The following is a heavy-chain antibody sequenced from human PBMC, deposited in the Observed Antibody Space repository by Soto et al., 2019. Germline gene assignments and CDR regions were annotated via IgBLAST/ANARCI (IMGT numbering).Heavy chain of an antibody. CDR1: GDTLSKYG. CDR2: ITPIFGTP. D-gene: IGHD3-10*01. V-gene: IGHV1-69*06. J-gene: IGHJ6*01. CDR3: AKSRXGVXWGLVDV. Sequence: QVQLVQSGAEVKKPGSSVKVSCKASGDTLSKYGVSWVRQAPGQGLEWMGGITPIFGTPTYAQRFQGRVTITADKSTSTSXXXXXXXXXXDXAVYYCAKSRXGVXWGLVDVWG.